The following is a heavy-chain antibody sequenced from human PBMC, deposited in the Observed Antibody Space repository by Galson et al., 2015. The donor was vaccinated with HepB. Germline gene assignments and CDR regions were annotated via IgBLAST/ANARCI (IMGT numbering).Heavy chain of an antibody. CDR2: IWYDGSNK. J-gene: IGHJ4*02. V-gene: IGHV3-33*01. CDR3: AREKYTSGWYYFDY. Sequence: SLRLSCAASGFSFSTYAMHWVRQAPAKGLEWLAVIWYDGSNKYYADSVRGRVSLSRDNSKSTVYLQMNGLTAEDTAVYYCAREKYTSGWYYFDYWGQGTLVTVSS. D-gene: IGHD6-19*01. CDR1: GFSFSTYA.